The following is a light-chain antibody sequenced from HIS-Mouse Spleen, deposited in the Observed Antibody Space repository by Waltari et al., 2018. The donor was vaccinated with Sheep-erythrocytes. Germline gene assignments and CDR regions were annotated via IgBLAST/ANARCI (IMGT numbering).Light chain of an antibody. V-gene: IGLV2-11*01. J-gene: IGLJ1*01. Sequence: QSALTQPRSVSGSPGQSVTLPCTRTSRDVCGYNYVSGNQQHPGKAPKLMIYDVSKRPSGVPDRFSGSKSGNTASLTISGLQAEDEADYYCCSYAGSYNHVFATGTKVTVL. CDR3: CSYAGSYNHV. CDR2: DVS. CDR1: SRDVCGYNY.